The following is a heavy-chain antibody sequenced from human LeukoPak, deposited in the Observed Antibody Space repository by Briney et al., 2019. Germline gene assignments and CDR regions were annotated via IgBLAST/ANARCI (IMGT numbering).Heavy chain of an antibody. CDR1: GFTFDDYA. CDR3: AREGYYYDSSGYYNWFDP. Sequence: GGSLRLSCAASGFTFDDYAMHWVRQAPGKGLEWVSGISWNSGSIGYADSVKGRFTISRDNAKNTLYLQMNSLRAEDTAVYYCAREGYYYDSSGYYNWFDPWGQGTLVTVSS. CDR2: ISWNSGSI. V-gene: IGHV3-9*01. J-gene: IGHJ5*02. D-gene: IGHD3-22*01.